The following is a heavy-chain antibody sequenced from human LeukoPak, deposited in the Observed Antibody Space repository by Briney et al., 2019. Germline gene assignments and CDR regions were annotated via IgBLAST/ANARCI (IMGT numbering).Heavy chain of an antibody. J-gene: IGHJ4*02. CDR2: ISDSGSNT. D-gene: IGHD1-1*01. CDR1: GFTFSNYA. CDR3: AKCLTSTGTCYFDY. V-gene: IGHV3-23*01. Sequence: GGSLRLSCAASGFTFSNYAMSWVRQAPGEGVEWVSAISDSGSNTYYADSVNGRFTISRDNSQNTSFLQMNSLRADDTAIYYCAKCLTSTGTCYFDYWGQGTLVTVSS.